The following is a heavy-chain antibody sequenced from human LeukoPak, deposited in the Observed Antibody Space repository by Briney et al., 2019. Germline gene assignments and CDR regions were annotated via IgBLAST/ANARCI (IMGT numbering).Heavy chain of an antibody. J-gene: IGHJ5*02. CDR2: ISGSSSYI. Sequence: GGSLRLSCAASGFTFSSYSMNWVRQAPGKGLEWVSSISGSSSYIYYADSVKGRFTISRDNAKNSLYLQMNSLRAEDTAVYYCARRAAAGGNWFDPWGQGTLVTVSS. CDR1: GFTFSSYS. V-gene: IGHV3-21*01. D-gene: IGHD6-13*01. CDR3: ARRAAAGGNWFDP.